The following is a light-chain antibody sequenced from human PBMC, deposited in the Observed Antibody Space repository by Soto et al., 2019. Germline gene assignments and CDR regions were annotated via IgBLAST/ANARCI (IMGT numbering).Light chain of an antibody. V-gene: IGKV1-5*03. CDR3: QQYNSYPWT. J-gene: IGKJ1*01. Sequence: DIQMTQSPSTLSASVGDRVTITCRASQSISSWLAWYQQKPGKAPKLLIYKASSLESGVPSRFSGSGSGTEFTLTISSLRPDDFETYYCQQYNSYPWTFGQGTKVEIK. CDR1: QSISSW. CDR2: KAS.